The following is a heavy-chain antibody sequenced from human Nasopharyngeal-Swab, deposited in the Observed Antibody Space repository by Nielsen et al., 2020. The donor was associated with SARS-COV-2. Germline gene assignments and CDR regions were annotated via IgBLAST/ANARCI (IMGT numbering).Heavy chain of an antibody. D-gene: IGHD4-17*01. Sequence: SETLSLTCTVSGGSISRGSYYWSWIRQPAGKGLEWIGRIYTSGSTNYNPSLKSRVTISVDTSKNQFSLKLSSVTAADTAVYYCARTTLYGDYDKLDFDYWGQGTLVTVSS. CDR2: IYTSGST. J-gene: IGHJ4*02. CDR3: ARTTLYGDYDKLDFDY. CDR1: GGSISRGSYY. V-gene: IGHV4-61*02.